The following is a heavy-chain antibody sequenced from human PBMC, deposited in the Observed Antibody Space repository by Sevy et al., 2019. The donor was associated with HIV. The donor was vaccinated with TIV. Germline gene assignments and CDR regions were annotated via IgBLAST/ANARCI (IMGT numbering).Heavy chain of an antibody. CDR2: IYSGGSR. CDR3: ARDWVYYGSGTYYNVF. D-gene: IGHD3-10*01. Sequence: GGSLRLSCVASGFTVSSNYMSLVRQAPGKGLEWVSVIYSGGSRYYADSVKGRFTVSRDDSKNTLYLQMNSLRAEDTAVYYCARDWVYYGSGTYYNVFWGQGTLVTVSS. J-gene: IGHJ4*02. V-gene: IGHV3-53*01. CDR1: GFTVSSNY.